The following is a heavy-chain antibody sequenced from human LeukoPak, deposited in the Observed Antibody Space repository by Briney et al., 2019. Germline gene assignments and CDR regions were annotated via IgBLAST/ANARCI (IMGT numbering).Heavy chain of an antibody. Sequence: GGSLRLSCAASGFTFSNAWMSWVRQAPGKGLEWVGRIKSKTDGGTTDYAAPVKGRFTISRDDSKNTLYLQMNSLKAEDTAVYYCTTNPPRYYYYMDVWGKGTTVTVS. J-gene: IGHJ6*03. V-gene: IGHV3-15*01. CDR2: IKSKTDGGTT. CDR3: TTNPPRYYYYMDV. CDR1: GFTFSNAW.